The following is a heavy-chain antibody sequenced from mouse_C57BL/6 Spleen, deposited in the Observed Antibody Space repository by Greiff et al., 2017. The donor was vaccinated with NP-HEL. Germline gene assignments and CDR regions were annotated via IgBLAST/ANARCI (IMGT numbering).Heavy chain of an antibody. CDR2: ISSGSSTI. V-gene: IGHV5-17*01. CDR3: ARPPYYYGSSQLGSPWFAY. J-gene: IGHJ3*01. D-gene: IGHD1-1*01. CDR1: GFTFSDYG. Sequence: DVQLVESGGGLVKPGGSLKLSCAASGFTFSDYGMHWVRQAPEKGLEWVAYISSGSSTIYYADTVKGRFTISRDNAKNTLFLQMTSLRSEDTAMYYCARPPYYYGSSQLGSPWFAYWGQGTLVTVSA.